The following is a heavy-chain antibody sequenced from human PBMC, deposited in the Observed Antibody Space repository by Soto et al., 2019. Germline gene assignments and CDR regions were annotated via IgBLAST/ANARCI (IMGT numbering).Heavy chain of an antibody. CDR2: IWFDGSNK. J-gene: IGHJ4*02. V-gene: IGHV3-33*01. CDR3: ATLGFDF. Sequence: GGSLRLSCAASGFPSTAYGMHWVRQAPGKGLEWLAVIWFDGSNKNYADSVKGRFTISRDNSKNVLYLQMNSLGVEDTAVYYCATLGFDFWSQGTLVTVSS. CDR1: GFPSTAYG.